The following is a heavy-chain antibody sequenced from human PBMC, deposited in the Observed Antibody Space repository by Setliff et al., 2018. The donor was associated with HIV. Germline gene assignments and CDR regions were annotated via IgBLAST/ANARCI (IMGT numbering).Heavy chain of an antibody. Sequence: PGGSLRLSCAASGFTFSSYTMNWVRQAPGKGLEWISYISSSGSSIYRANSVKSRFIISRDNAKNALYLQMNSLRAEETAVYYCARDWGEHYDSSGFSSWGQGTLVTVSS. CDR3: ARDWGEHYDSSGFSS. J-gene: IGHJ5*02. CDR2: ISSSGSSI. CDR1: GFTFSSYT. V-gene: IGHV3-48*04. D-gene: IGHD3-22*01.